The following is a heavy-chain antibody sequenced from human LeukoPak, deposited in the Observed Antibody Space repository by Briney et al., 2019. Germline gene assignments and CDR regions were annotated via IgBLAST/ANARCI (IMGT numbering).Heavy chain of an antibody. CDR2: IYTGGKT. V-gene: IGHV3-53*01. CDR1: GFTVSSND. J-gene: IGHJ4*02. D-gene: IGHD2-2*01. CDR3: ARDLCTSTNCYGAFDY. Sequence: GGSLRLSCAASGFTVSSNDMSWVRQAPGKGLEWVSIIYTGGKTYYADSVKGRFTISRDNSKNTVYLQMSSLRAEDTAVYYCARDLCTSTNCYGAFDYWGQGTLVTVSS.